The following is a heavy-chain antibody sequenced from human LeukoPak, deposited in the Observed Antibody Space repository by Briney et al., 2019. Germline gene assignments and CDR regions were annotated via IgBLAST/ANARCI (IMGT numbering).Heavy chain of an antibody. CDR2: IASSSSYT. CDR1: GFTFSDYD. Sequence: PGGSLRLSCAASGFTFSDYDMSWIRQAPGKGLEWISYIASSSSYTNYADSVKGRFTISRDNAKNSLYLQMNSLRAGDTAVYYCARKADYFDYWGQGTLVTVSS. V-gene: IGHV3-11*03. CDR3: ARKADYFDY. J-gene: IGHJ4*02. D-gene: IGHD2-15*01.